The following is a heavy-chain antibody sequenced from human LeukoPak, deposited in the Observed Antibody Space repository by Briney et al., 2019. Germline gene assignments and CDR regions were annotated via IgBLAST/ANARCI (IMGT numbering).Heavy chain of an antibody. CDR3: AKSSGFVDFWSGYPHYFDY. D-gene: IGHD3-3*01. J-gene: IGHJ4*02. Sequence: GGSLRLSCAASGFTLSSYAMSWVRQAPGKGLEWVSTISGSGGSTYYADSVKGRFTTSRDNSKNTLYLQMNSLRAEDTAVYYCAKSSGFVDFWSGYPHYFDYWGQRTLVTVSS. CDR2: ISGSGGST. CDR1: GFTLSSYA. V-gene: IGHV3-23*01.